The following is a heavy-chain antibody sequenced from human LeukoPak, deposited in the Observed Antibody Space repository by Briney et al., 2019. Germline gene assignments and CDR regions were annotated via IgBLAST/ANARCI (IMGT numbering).Heavy chain of an antibody. CDR1: GFTFSSYA. Sequence: PGGSLRLSCAASGFTFSSYAMSWVRQAPGKGLEWVSAISGSGGSTYYADSVKGRFTISRDNSKNTLDLQMNSLRADDTAVYYCARDGFISNTWYGFLGFWGQGTLVTVSS. V-gene: IGHV3-23*01. D-gene: IGHD6-13*01. J-gene: IGHJ4*01. CDR3: ARDGFISNTWYGFLGF. CDR2: ISGSGGST.